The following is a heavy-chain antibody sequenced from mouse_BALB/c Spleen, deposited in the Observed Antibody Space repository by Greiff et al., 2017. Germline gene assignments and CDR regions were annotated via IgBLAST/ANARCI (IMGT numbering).Heavy chain of an antibody. D-gene: IGHD2-1*01. J-gene: IGHJ4*01. CDR2: INPSTGYT. CDR1: GYTFTSYW. CDR3: ASDYGNYFYAMDY. Sequence: QVQLQQSGAELAKPGASVKMSCKASGYTFTSYWMHWVKQRPGQGLEWIGYINPSTGYTEYNQKFKDKATLTADKSSSTAYMQLSSLTSEDSAVYYCASDYGNYFYAMDYWGQGTSVTVSS. V-gene: IGHV1-7*01.